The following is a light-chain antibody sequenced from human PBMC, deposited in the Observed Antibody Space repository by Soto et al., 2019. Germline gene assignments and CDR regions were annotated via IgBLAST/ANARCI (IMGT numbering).Light chain of an antibody. V-gene: IGKV1-5*01. CDR1: QIISTY. CDR2: AAS. J-gene: IGKJ1*01. Sequence: DIQMTQSPSSLSASVGNRVTITCRASQIISTYLNWYQQRAGLAPRLLIYAASSLQSGVPPRFSGSGSGTEFTLTISSLQPDDFATYYCQQYNSYSPRTFGQGTKVDIK. CDR3: QQYNSYSPRT.